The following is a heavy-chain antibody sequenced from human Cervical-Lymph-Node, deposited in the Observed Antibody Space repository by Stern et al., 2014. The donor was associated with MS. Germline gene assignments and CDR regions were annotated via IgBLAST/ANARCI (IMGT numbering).Heavy chain of an antibody. CDR1: GFRFSSYA. CDR2: ISYDGAQK. J-gene: IGHJ6*02. CDR3: ARDFSSTWSWKPGGLDAYGLDV. D-gene: IGHD6-13*01. Sequence: QVQLVQSGGGVIQPGRSLRLSCAASGFRFSSYAMHWVRQAPGKGLEWVAVISYDGAQKFYVDSVKGRFTISRDSSRYTLHLQMDRVRPEDTATYYCARDFSSTWSWKPGGLDAYGLDVWGQGTTVIVSS. V-gene: IGHV3-30*17.